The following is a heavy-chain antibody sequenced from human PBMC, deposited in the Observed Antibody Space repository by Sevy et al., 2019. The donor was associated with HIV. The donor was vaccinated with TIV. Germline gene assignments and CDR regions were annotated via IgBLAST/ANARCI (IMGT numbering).Heavy chain of an antibody. CDR3: ATLSGNYWGDWLDP. Sequence: GGSLRLSCVASAFTFSNDWMTWVRQAPGKGLEWAGHIRSATDGGTTDYAAPVKGRFTISRHDSKNTVYLEMNSLKIEDTGVYFCATLSGNYWGDWLDPWGQGTLVTVSS. CDR2: IRSATDGGTT. V-gene: IGHV3-15*07. D-gene: IGHD5-12*01. CDR1: AFTFSNDW. J-gene: IGHJ5*02.